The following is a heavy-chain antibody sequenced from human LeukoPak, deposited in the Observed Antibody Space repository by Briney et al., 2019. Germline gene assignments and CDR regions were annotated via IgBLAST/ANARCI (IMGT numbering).Heavy chain of an antibody. CDR1: DDSISSGGYS. Sequence: SETLSLTCTVSDDSISSGGYSWSWIRQPAGKGLEWIGRIYTSGSTNYNPSLKSRVTMSVDTSKNQFSLKLSSVTAADTAVYYCARDGEASSGWYSRYYYYYMDVWGKGTTVTISS. D-gene: IGHD6-19*01. J-gene: IGHJ6*03. V-gene: IGHV4-61*02. CDR2: IYTSGST. CDR3: ARDGEASSGWYSRYYYYYMDV.